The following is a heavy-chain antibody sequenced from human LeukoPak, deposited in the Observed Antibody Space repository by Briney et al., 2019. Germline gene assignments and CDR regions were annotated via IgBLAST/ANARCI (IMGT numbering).Heavy chain of an antibody. CDR3: ASTSEGYCSGGSCYATPYFDY. J-gene: IGHJ4*02. Sequence: SETLSLTCAVYGGSFSGYYWSWIRQSPGKGLEWIGYIYYSGSTNYNPSLKSRVTISVDTSKNQFSLKLSSVTAADTAVYYCASTSEGYCSGGSCYATPYFDYWGQGTLVTVSS. CDR1: GGSFSGYY. D-gene: IGHD2-15*01. V-gene: IGHV4-59*01. CDR2: IYYSGST.